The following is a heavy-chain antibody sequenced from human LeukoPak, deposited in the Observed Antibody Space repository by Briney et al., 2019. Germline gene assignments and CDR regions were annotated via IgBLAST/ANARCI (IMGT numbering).Heavy chain of an antibody. D-gene: IGHD6-19*01. J-gene: IGHJ4*02. Sequence: ASVKVSCKASGYTFTSYGISWVRQAPGQGLEWMGWTSAYNGNTNYAQKLQGRVTMTTDTSTSTAYMELRSLRSDDTAVYYCARDGIAVAGSPEGFDYWGQGTLVTVSS. CDR2: TSAYNGNT. V-gene: IGHV1-18*01. CDR1: GYTFTSYG. CDR3: ARDGIAVAGSPEGFDY.